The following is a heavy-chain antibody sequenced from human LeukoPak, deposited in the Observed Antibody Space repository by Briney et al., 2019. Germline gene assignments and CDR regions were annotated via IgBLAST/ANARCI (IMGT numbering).Heavy chain of an antibody. CDR3: AHYGDYRFMYYFDF. CDR1: GFSLSTSGVG. J-gene: IGHJ4*02. CDR2: IYWNDDN. D-gene: IGHD4-17*01. Sequence: ASAPTLVKPTQTLTLTCTFSGFSLSTSGVGVGWIRQPPGKALEWLALIYWNDDNRYSPSLKSRLTITKDTSKKQVVLTMTNMDPVDTATYYCAHYGDYRFMYYFDFWGQGVLVSVSS. V-gene: IGHV2-5*01.